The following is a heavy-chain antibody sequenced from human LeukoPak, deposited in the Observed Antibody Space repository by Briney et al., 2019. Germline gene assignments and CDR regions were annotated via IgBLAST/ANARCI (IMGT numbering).Heavy chain of an antibody. CDR2: INPNSGET. V-gene: IGHV1-2*02. D-gene: IGHD4-11*01. CDR3: ARDRDYSNTERGFDY. Sequence: ASVTVSCTPSGYTFIDYYIHWVRQAPGQGLEWMGWINPNSGETKSAQKFQGRVTMTGDTSISTAYMELRRVTSDDTAVYYCARDRDYSNTERGFDYWGQGTLVTVSS. CDR1: GYTFIDYY. J-gene: IGHJ4*02.